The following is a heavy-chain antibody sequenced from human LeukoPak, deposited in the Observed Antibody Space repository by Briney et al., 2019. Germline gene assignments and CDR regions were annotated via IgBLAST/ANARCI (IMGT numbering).Heavy chain of an antibody. Sequence: PGGSLRLSCAASGFTVGSNYMSWVRQAPGKGLEWVSVIYSGGSTYYADSVKGRFTIPRDNSKNTLYLQMNSLRAEDTAVYYCARNYYSSGWYITWGQGTLVTVSS. D-gene: IGHD6-19*01. V-gene: IGHV3-53*01. CDR1: GFTVGSNY. CDR2: IYSGGST. CDR3: ARNYYSSGWYIT. J-gene: IGHJ5*02.